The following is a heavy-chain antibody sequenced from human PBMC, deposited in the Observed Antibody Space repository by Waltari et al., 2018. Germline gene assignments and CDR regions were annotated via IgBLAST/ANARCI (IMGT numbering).Heavy chain of an antibody. J-gene: IGHJ6*02. Sequence: QVQLQESGPGLVKPSQTLSLTCTVSGGSISSGSYYWSWIRQPAGKGLEWIGRIYTSGSTNYNPSLKSRVTISVDTSKNQFSLKLSSVTAADTAVYYCASCLAAGYYGMDVWGQGTTVTVSS. V-gene: IGHV4-61*02. CDR3: ASCLAAGYYGMDV. CDR1: GGSISSGSYY. CDR2: IYTSGST. D-gene: IGHD6-25*01.